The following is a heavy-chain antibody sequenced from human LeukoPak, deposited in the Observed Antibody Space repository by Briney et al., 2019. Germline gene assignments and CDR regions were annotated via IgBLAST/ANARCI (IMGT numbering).Heavy chain of an antibody. CDR1: GGTFSSYA. D-gene: IGHD2-2*02. CDR2: IISIFGTA. Sequence: ASVKVSCKASGGTFSSYAISWVRQAPGQGLEWMGGIISIFGTANYAQKFQGRVTITADESTSTAYMELSSLRSEDTAVYYCAIGPFIVVVPAAIGSHFDYWGQGTLVTVSS. CDR3: AIGPFIVVVPAAIGSHFDY. V-gene: IGHV1-69*13. J-gene: IGHJ4*02.